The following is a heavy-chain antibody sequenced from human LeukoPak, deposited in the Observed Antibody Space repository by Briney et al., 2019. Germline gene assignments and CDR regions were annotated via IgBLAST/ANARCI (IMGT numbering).Heavy chain of an antibody. CDR1: GFTFSSYS. V-gene: IGHV3-21*03. Sequence: GGSLRLSCAASGFTFSSYSMNWVRQAPGKGLEWVSSISSSSSYIYYADSVKGRFTISRDNAKNSLYLQMNSLKTEDTAVYYCTTNIHYDSSGRPFDYWGQGTLVTVSS. CDR2: ISSSSSYI. J-gene: IGHJ4*02. CDR3: TTNIHYDSSGRPFDY. D-gene: IGHD3-22*01.